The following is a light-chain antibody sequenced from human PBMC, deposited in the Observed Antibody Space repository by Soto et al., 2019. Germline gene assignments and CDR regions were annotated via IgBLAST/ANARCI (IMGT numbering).Light chain of an antibody. V-gene: IGKV1-27*01. CDR3: QNYNRSPLT. Sequence: DVQMTHSPSSLSAFVGDRVTITCRASQGIDPYLAWFQQKPGTVPKLLIYATSTLQSGVPSRFSGSGSGTDFTLNINRLQPEDVVTYYCQNYNRSPLTCGGGTKVEIK. J-gene: IGKJ4*01. CDR1: QGIDPY. CDR2: ATS.